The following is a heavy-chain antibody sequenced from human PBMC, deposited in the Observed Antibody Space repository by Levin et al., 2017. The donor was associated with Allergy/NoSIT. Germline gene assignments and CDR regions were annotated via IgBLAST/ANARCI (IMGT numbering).Heavy chain of an antibody. CDR1: GFTFSSYG. J-gene: IGHJ4*02. D-gene: IGHD6-19*01. CDR3: AKETTIESYSLSGWYPYYFDY. V-gene: IGHV3-30*18. Sequence: AGGSLRLSCAASGFTFSSYGMHWVRQAPGKGLEWVAVISYDGSNKYYADSVKGRFTISRDNSKNTLYLQMNSLRAEDTAVYYCAKETTIESYSLSGWYPYYFDYWGQGTLVTVSS. CDR2: ISYDGSNK.